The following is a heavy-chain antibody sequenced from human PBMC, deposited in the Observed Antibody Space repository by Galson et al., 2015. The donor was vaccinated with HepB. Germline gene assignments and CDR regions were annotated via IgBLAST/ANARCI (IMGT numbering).Heavy chain of an antibody. J-gene: IGHJ6*03. D-gene: IGHD3-22*01. CDR3: ARSGGYYYYYSDV. Sequence: SLRLSCAASGFTFSTYGMHWVRQAPGKGLEWVAVIIYDGSNTYYADSVKGRFTISRDNSKNTLHLQMNSLRVEDTAVYYCARSGGYYYYYSDVWGKGTTVTVSS. CDR2: IIYDGSNT. CDR1: GFTFSTYG. V-gene: IGHV3-30*03.